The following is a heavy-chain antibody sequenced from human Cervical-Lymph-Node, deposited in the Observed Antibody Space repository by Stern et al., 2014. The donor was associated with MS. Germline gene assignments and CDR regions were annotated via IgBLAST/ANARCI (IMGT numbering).Heavy chain of an antibody. V-gene: IGHV3-48*01. J-gene: IGHJ6*02. CDR3: ARESAASTYAMDV. CDR2: ISDTRNTI. D-gene: IGHD2-2*01. Sequence: EVQLVESGGGLLQPGGSLRLSCAASGFTFSSYSMNWVRQPPGKGLEWVSYISDTRNTIFYADSVRGRFTLSRDNGKNSLFLQMDSLRAEDTAVYYCARESAASTYAMDVWGQGTKVTVSS. CDR1: GFTFSSYS.